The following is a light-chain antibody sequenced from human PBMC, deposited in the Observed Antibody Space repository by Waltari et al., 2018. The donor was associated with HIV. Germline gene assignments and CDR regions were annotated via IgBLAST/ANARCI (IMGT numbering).Light chain of an antibody. J-gene: IGKJ2*01. CDR1: RSIGTN. CDR2: GAF. V-gene: IGKV3-15*01. CDR3: QQYNDWPYT. Sequence: EIVMTQSPTTLSVSPGERATFSCRASRSIGTNLAWYQQKPGQTPRLLIYGAFTRAPGVPPRFSGGGSGTEFTLTISSLQSEDFALYYCQQYNDWPYTFGQGTKL.